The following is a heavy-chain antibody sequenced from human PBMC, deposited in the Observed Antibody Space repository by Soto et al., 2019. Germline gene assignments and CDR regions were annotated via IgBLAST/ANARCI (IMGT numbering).Heavy chain of an antibody. J-gene: IGHJ3*02. Sequence: GGSLRLSCAASGFTFSNAWMNWVRQAPGKGLEWVGRIKSKTDGGTTDYAAPVKGRFTISRDDSKNTLYLQMNSLKTEDTAVYYCTTDRCCGPGVDDAFDIWGQGTMVTVSS. CDR2: IKSKTDGGTT. CDR1: GFTFSNAW. D-gene: IGHD2-21*01. CDR3: TTDRCCGPGVDDAFDI. V-gene: IGHV3-15*07.